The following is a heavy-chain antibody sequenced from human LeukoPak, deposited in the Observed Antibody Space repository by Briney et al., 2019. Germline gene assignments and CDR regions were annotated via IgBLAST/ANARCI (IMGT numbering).Heavy chain of an antibody. CDR3: ARKAPKKGWFDP. CDR2: THPSGNT. Sequence: PSETLSLTCTVSGGSNNSYYWSWIRQPPGKGLEWVGYTHPSGNTNYSPSLKSRVTISIDMSRNQFSLKLSSVTAADTAVYYCARKAPKKGWFDPWGQGTLVTVSS. CDR1: GGSNNSYY. V-gene: IGHV4-4*09. J-gene: IGHJ5*02.